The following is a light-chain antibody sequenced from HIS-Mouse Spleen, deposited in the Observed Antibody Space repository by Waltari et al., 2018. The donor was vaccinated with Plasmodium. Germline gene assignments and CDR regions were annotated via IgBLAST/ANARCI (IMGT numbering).Light chain of an antibody. V-gene: IGLV3-10*01. CDR2: EDS. CDR1: AFPKKY. CDR3: YSTDSSGNHRV. J-gene: IGLJ3*02. Sequence: SYELTQPPSVSVSPGQTARITCSGDAFPKKYAYWYQQKSGQAPVLVIYEDSKRPSGIPERCSGSSSGTMATLNISGAQVEDEADYYCYSTDSSGNHRVFGGGTKLTVL.